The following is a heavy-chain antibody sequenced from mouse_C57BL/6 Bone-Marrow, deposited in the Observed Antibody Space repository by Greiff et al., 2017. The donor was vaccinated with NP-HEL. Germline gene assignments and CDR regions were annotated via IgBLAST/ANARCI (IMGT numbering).Heavy chain of an antibody. CDR3: ARAYGNFGYYYAMDY. D-gene: IGHD2-1*01. J-gene: IGHJ4*01. CDR1: GYTFTSYW. V-gene: IGHV1-64*01. CDR2: IHPNSGST. Sequence: VQLQQPGAELVKPGASVKLSCKASGYTFTSYWMHWVKQRPGQGLEWIGMIHPNSGSTNYNEKFKSKATLTVDKSSSTAYMQLSSLTSEDSAVYYCARAYGNFGYYYAMDYWGQGTSVTVSS.